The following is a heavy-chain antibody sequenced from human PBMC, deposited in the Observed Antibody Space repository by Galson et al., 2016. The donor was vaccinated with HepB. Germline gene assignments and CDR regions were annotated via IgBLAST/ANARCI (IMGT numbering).Heavy chain of an antibody. J-gene: IGHJ4*02. CDR2: LWSDGKNK. V-gene: IGHV3-33*01. CDR3: GRDRGQLQWLYLFDF. D-gene: IGHD3-22*01. CDR1: GFTLSNYG. Sequence: SLRLSCAVSGFTLSNYGMHWVRQAPGKELEWVAVLWSDGKNKYYQDSVKGRFTISRDDSKNTLYLQMDSLRAEDTAVYYCGRDRGQLQWLYLFDFWGQGNMVTVSS.